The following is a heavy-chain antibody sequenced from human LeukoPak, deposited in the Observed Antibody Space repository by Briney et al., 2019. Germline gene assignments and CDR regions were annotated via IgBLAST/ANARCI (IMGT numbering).Heavy chain of an antibody. CDR1: GFTFSSYE. CDR2: ISSSGSTM. CDR3: ARDSEWGLQRSDY. D-gene: IGHD1-26*01. V-gene: IGHV3-48*03. Sequence: GGSLRLSCAASGFTFSSYEMHWVRQAPGKGLEWVSYISSSGSTMYYADSVKGRFTISRDNAKNSLHLQMNSLRAEDTAVYYCARDSEWGLQRSDYWGQGTLVTVSS. J-gene: IGHJ4*02.